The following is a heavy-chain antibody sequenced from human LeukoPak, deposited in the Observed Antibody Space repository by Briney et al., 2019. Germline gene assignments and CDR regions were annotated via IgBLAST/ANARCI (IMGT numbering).Heavy chain of an antibody. Sequence: RGSLRLSCAASGFTFSSYAMSWVRQAPGKGLEWVSAISSSGDTYYAGSVKGRFTISRDNSKNTLYLQMNSLRAEDTAIYYCAKDAVGATAYYFDYWGQGTPVTVSS. V-gene: IGHV3-23*01. CDR3: AKDAVGATAYYFDY. CDR1: GFTFSSYA. J-gene: IGHJ4*02. D-gene: IGHD1-26*01. CDR2: ISSSGDT.